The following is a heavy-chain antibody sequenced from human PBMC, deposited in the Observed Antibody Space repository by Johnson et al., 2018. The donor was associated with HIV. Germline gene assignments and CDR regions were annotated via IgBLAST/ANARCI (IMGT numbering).Heavy chain of an antibody. CDR3: ARDSEDCSGGSCYFDAFDI. Sequence: QLVESGGGLVQPGGSLRLSCAASGFTVSRNYMSWVRQAPGKGLEWVSIIYTGGSTYYADSVKGRFNISRDNSKNTLYLQMNSLRAEDTAVYYCARDSEDCSGGSCYFDAFDIWGQGTMVTVSS. V-gene: IGHV3-66*01. J-gene: IGHJ3*02. CDR1: GFTVSRNY. D-gene: IGHD2-15*01. CDR2: IYTGGST.